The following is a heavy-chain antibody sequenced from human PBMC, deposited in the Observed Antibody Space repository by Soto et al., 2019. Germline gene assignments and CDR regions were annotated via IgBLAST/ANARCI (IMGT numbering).Heavy chain of an antibody. D-gene: IGHD5-18*01. Sequence: ASVKVSCKASGSTFTSYDINWVRQATGQGLEWMGWMNPNSGNTGYAQKFQGRVTMTRNTSISTAYMELSSLRSEDTAVYYCAREGGYSYGFDYWGQGTLVTVSS. V-gene: IGHV1-8*01. CDR1: GSTFTSYD. CDR2: MNPNSGNT. J-gene: IGHJ4*02. CDR3: AREGGYSYGFDY.